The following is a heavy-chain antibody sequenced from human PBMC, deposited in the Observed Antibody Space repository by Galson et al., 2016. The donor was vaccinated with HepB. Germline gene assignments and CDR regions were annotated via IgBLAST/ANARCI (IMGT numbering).Heavy chain of an antibody. CDR1: GFTFGDYA. D-gene: IGHD3-3*01. CDR2: IRSKTYDGTT. J-gene: IGHJ5*02. V-gene: IGHV3-49*03. Sequence: SLRLSCAASGFTFGDYAMSWFRQAPGKGLEWVGFIRSKTYDGTTEYAASVKGRFTISRDNSKSIAYLQMNSLKTEDTAVYYCARSPNYDFYSHNWFDPWGQGTLVTVSS. CDR3: ARSPNYDFYSHNWFDP.